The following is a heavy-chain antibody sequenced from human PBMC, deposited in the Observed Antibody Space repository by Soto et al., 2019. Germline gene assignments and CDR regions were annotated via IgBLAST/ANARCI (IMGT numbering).Heavy chain of an antibody. V-gene: IGHV3-23*01. D-gene: IGHD4-17*01. CDR1: GFSFRSYT. CDR2: FSAGGRA. Sequence: QLLESGGGLIQPGGSLRLSCEASGFSFRSYTLSWVRQAPGKELEWVSTFSAGGRAYYADSVKGRFTNAKDTSKNTLILQARNLRAEDTAVYYCAKESMPEHYGDTLFDYWGQGTRVTVSS. CDR3: AKESMPEHYGDTLFDY. J-gene: IGHJ4*02.